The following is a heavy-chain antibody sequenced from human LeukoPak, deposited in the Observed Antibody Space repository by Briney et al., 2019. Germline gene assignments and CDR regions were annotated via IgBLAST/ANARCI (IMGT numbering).Heavy chain of an antibody. Sequence: PSETLSLTCTVSGGSISSGGYYWSWIRQHPGKGLEWIGYIYYSGSTYYNPSLKSRVTISVDTSKNQFSLSLTSVTAADTAVYYCARRTFYYDSSGGNWFDPWGQGTLVTVSS. V-gene: IGHV4-31*03. CDR3: ARRTFYYDSSGGNWFDP. D-gene: IGHD3-22*01. J-gene: IGHJ5*02. CDR1: GGSISSGGYY. CDR2: IYYSGST.